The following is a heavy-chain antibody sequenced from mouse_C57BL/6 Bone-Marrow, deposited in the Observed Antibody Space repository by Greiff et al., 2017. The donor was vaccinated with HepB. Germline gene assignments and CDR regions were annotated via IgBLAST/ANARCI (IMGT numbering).Heavy chain of an antibody. Sequence: EVKLMESGGDLVKPGGSLKLSCTASGFTFSTSGMSWVRHTPDKRLEWVATINTGGTYTYYPDSVKGRFTISKDAAKNTLFLLMSSLRSEDSAIYDCARDRFDYYFDYWGQGTTLTVSS. CDR2: INTGGTYT. CDR3: ARDRFDYYFDY. D-gene: IGHD2-14*01. V-gene: IGHV5-6*01. J-gene: IGHJ2*01. CDR1: GFTFSTSG.